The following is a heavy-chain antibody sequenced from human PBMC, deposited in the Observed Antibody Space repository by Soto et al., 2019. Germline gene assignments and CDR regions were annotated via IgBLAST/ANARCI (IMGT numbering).Heavy chain of an antibody. CDR2: IYYSGST. CDR1: GGTISSGGYY. J-gene: IGHJ4*02. V-gene: IGHV4-31*03. D-gene: IGHD4-17*01. Sequence: QVQLQESGPGLVKPSQTLSLTCTVSGGTISSGGYYWSWIRQHPGKRLEWIGYIYYSGSTYYNPSLKSRVTISVDTSKNQFSLKLSSVTAADTAVYYCARSPEATVTAFDYWGQGTLVTVSS. CDR3: ARSPEATVTAFDY.